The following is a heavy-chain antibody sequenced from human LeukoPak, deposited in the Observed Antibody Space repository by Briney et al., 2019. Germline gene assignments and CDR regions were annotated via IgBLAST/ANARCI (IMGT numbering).Heavy chain of an antibody. CDR3: AKDSGYCSSTSCGFDY. CDR2: ISYDGSNK. V-gene: IGHV3-30*18. Sequence: GGSLRLSCAASGFTFSSYGMHWVRQAPGKGLEWVAVISYDGSNKYYADSVKGRFTISRDNSKSTLYPQMNSLRAEDTAVYYCAKDSGYCSSTSCGFDYWGQGTLVTVSS. D-gene: IGHD2-2*01. CDR1: GFTFSSYG. J-gene: IGHJ4*02.